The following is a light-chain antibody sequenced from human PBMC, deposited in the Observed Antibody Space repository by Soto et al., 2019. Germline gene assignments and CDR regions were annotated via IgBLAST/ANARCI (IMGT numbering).Light chain of an antibody. V-gene: IGKV1-9*01. CDR1: QDIRSS. J-gene: IGKJ4*01. CDR3: QQFNSSPFT. Sequence: DIQLTQSPSFLSASVGDRLTITCRASQDIRSSLAWYQQKPGKAHNLLIYTVSTLQSGVPSRFSGSRSGTEFTLTIISLQPEDFATYYFQQFNSSPFTFGGGTKVQI. CDR2: TVS.